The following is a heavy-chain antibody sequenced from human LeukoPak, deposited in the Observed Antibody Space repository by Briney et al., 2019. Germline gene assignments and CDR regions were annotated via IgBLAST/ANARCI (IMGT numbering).Heavy chain of an antibody. D-gene: IGHD6-13*01. CDR1: GFTFSSHL. J-gene: IGHJ4*02. Sequence: GGSLRLSCVASGFTFSSHLMTWVRQAPGKGLEWAANIKQDGTEKYYVDSVRGRFTISRDNANNLLYLQMNSLRDEDTAVYYCASERPSSSWYDYWGQGTLVTVSS. CDR2: IKQDGTEK. CDR3: ASERPSSSWYDY. V-gene: IGHV3-7*01.